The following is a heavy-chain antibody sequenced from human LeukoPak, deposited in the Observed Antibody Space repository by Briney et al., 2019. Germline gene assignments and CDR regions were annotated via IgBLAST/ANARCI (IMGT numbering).Heavy chain of an antibody. V-gene: IGHV3-15*01. CDR2: IKSKTDGGTT. D-gene: IGHD6-13*01. J-gene: IGHJ5*02. Sequence: GGSLRLSCAASGFTFSNAWMGWVRQAPGKGLEWVGRIKSKTDGGTTDYAAPVKGRFTISRDDSKNTLYLQMNSLKTEDTAVYYCTTDQLAAAGTDWFDPWGQGTLVTVSS. CDR3: TTDQLAAAGTDWFDP. CDR1: GFTFSNAW.